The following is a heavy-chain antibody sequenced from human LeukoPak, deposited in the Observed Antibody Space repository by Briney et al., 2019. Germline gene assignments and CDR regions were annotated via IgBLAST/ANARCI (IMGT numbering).Heavy chain of an antibody. CDR2: ISSSSSYI. V-gene: IGHV3-21*04. CDR3: AKTEDLSGYYFGVNVFDI. D-gene: IGHD3-22*01. J-gene: IGHJ3*02. CDR1: GFTFSSYE. Sequence: GGSLRLSCAASGFTFSSYEMNWVRQAPGKGLEWVSSISSSSSYIYYADSVKGRFTISRDNSKNTLYLLMNSLRAEDTAVYYCAKTEDLSGYYFGVNVFDIWGQGTMVTVSS.